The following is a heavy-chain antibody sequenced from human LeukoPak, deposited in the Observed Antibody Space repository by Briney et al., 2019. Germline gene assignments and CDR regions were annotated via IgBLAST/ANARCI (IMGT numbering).Heavy chain of an antibody. Sequence: SETLSLTCAVSGGSISSGGYSWSWIRQPPGKGLEWIGYINYSGSTYYNPSLKSRVTISVDTSKNQFSLKLSSVTAADTAVYYCARHEVGAVAGIGGDAFDIWGQGTTVTVSS. J-gene: IGHJ3*02. V-gene: IGHV4-30-2*03. CDR1: GGSISSGGYS. D-gene: IGHD6-19*01. CDR3: ARHEVGAVAGIGGDAFDI. CDR2: INYSGST.